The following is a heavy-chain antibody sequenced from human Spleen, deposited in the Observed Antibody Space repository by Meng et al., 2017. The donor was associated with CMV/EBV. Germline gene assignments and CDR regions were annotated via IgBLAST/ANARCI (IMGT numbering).Heavy chain of an antibody. D-gene: IGHD2-2*01. CDR3: AKGYCSSTSCYYYYYGMDV. CDR2: IYSDGTST. V-gene: IGHV3-23*03. J-gene: IGHJ6*02. CDR1: GFSFSSYA. Sequence: GESLKISCAASGFSFSSYAMNWVRQAPGKGLEWVSVIYSDGTSTYYVDSVKGRFTISRDNSKNTLYLQMNSLRAEDTAVYYCAKGYCSSTSCYYYYYGMDVWGQGTTVTVSS.